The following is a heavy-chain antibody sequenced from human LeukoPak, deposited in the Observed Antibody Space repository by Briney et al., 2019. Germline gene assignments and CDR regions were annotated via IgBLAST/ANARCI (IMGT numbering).Heavy chain of an antibody. CDR1: GGSFSGYY. D-gene: IGHD3-22*01. CDR3: ARAFLTYYYDSSGYYYDY. J-gene: IGHJ4*02. Sequence: SETLSLTCAVYGGSFSGYYWSWIRQPPGKGLEWIGGINHSGSTNYNPSLKSRVTISVDTSKNQFSLKLSSVTAADTAVYYCARAFLTYYYDSSGYYYDYWGQGTLVTVSS. CDR2: INHSGST. V-gene: IGHV4-34*01.